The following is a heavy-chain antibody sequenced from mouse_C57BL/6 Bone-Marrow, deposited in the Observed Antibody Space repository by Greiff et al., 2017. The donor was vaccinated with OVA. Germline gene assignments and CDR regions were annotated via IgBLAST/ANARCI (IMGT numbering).Heavy chain of an antibody. V-gene: IGHV1-80*01. CDR3: ARRGYYDGAAWFAY. Sequence: QVQLQQSGAELVKPGASVKISCKASGYAFSSYWMNWVKQRPGKGLEWIGQIYPGDGDTNYNGKFKGKATLTADKSSSTAYMQLSSLTSEDSAVYFCARRGYYDGAAWFAYWGQGTLVTVSA. CDR2: IYPGDGDT. J-gene: IGHJ3*01. CDR1: GYAFSSYW. D-gene: IGHD1-1*01.